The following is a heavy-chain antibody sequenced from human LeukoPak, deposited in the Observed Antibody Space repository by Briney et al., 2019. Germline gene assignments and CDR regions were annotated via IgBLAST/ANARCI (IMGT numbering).Heavy chain of an antibody. CDR3: AGHALVTSISTYNWFDP. Sequence: SETLSLTCTVSGVSISSRNYYWGWVRQSPGKGLEWIGSMFYGGRTFYSPSLKSRVTITVDTSKNQYSLRLNSVTAADTAVYYCAGHALVTSISTYNWFDPWGQGTLVTVSS. CDR2: MFYGGRT. CDR1: GVSISSRNYY. V-gene: IGHV4-39*01. J-gene: IGHJ5*02. D-gene: IGHD2-21*02.